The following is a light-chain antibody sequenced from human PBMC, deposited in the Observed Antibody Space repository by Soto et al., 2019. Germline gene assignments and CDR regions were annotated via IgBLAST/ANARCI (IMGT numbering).Light chain of an antibody. CDR2: KAS. V-gene: IGKV1-5*03. Sequence: DIQLTQSPSTLSPSVGDRVTITCRASQSISSWLAWYQQKPGKAPKLLIYKASSLQSGVPSRFSGSGSGTEFPLTISSLQPDDFATYYCQQYNSYPHTFGQGTKLEIK. CDR1: QSISSW. J-gene: IGKJ2*01. CDR3: QQYNSYPHT.